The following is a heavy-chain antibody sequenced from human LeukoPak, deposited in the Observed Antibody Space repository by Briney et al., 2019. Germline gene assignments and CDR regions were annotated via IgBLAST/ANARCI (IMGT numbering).Heavy chain of an antibody. V-gene: IGHV4-4*02. J-gene: IGHJ5*02. CDR2: IYHSGST. CDR1: GGSISSSNW. D-gene: IGHD3-10*01. Sequence: NPSGTPSLTCAVSGGSISSSNWWSWVRQPPGKGLEWIGEIYHSGSTNYNPSLKSRVTISVDKSKNQFSLKLSSVTAADTAVYYCASVLLWFGEFPRFDPWGQGTLVTISS. CDR3: ASVLLWFGEFPRFDP.